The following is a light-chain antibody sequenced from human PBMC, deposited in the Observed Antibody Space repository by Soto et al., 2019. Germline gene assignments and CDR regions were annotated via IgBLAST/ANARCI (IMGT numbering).Light chain of an antibody. V-gene: IGKV3-20*01. CDR3: QQYGSSPRT. CDR2: GAS. CDR1: QSVSNNY. J-gene: IGKJ1*01. Sequence: EIVLTQSPGTLSLSPGERATLSCRASQSVSNNYLAWYQQKPGQAPRLLIYGASNRATGIPDRFSGSGSGTDFTLTISRLEPEDFAVYYYQQYGSSPRTFGQGTKVDIK.